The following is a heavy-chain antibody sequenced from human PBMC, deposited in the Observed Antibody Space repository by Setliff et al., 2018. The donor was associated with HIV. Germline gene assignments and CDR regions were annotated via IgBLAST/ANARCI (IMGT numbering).Heavy chain of an antibody. CDR2: IGAVGXXT. D-gene: IGHD6-19*01. V-gene: IGHV3-23*01. Sequence: NWVRQAAGKGLEWVSTIGAVGXXTHYAXSVKGRFTISKDKSTNTLYINISSLGDEDXAXYYCAKDQQWLLLDYWGQGTLVTVSS. CDR3: AKDQQWLLLDY. J-gene: IGHJ4*02.